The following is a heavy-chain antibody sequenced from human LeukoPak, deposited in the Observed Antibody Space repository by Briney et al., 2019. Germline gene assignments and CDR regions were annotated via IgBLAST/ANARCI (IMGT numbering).Heavy chain of an antibody. J-gene: IGHJ5*02. CDR1: GGSFSGYY. V-gene: IGHV4-34*01. Sequence: SETLSLTCAVYGGSFSGYYWSWIRQPPGKGLEWIGEINHSGSTNYNPSLKSRVTISVDTSKNQFFLNLRSVTAADTAVYYCARVPRIEAGATGDWFDPWGQGTVVTVSS. D-gene: IGHD6-13*01. CDR3: ARVPRIEAGATGDWFDP. CDR2: INHSGST.